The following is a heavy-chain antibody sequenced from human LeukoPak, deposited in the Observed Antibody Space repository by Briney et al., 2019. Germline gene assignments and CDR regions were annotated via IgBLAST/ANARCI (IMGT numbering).Heavy chain of an antibody. J-gene: IGHJ5*02. CDR1: GGSFSGYY. V-gene: IGHV4-34*01. Sequence: SETLSLTCAVYGGSFSGYYWSWIRQPPGKGLEWIGEINHSGSTNYNPSLKSRVTISVDTSKNQFFLNLRSVTAADTAVYYCARVPRIEAGATGDWFDPWGQGTVVTVSS. D-gene: IGHD6-13*01. CDR3: ARVPRIEAGATGDWFDP. CDR2: INHSGST.